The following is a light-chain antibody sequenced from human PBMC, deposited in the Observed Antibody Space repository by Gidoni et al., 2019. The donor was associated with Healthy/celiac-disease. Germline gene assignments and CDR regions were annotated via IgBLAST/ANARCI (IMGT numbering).Light chain of an antibody. V-gene: IGLV2-14*01. CDR1: SSDVGGYNY. CDR2: DVS. Sequence: QSALTQPASVSGTPGQSITISCTGTSSDVGGYNYGSWYQPHTGKAPKLMIYDVSNRPSGVSNRFSGSKSGNTASLTISGLQAEDEADYYCSSYTSSSTLVVFGGGTKLTVL. CDR3: SSYTSSSTLVV. J-gene: IGLJ2*01.